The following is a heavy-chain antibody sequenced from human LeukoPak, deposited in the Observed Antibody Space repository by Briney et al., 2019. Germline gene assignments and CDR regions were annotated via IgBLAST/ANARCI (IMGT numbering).Heavy chain of an antibody. Sequence: SETLSLTCTLSLGSNIRGGSYWGWIRQSPGKGLEWIGSVYYSVITYYNPPLKTRVPISVNTSKTQFSLTLTSVTAQDTEVYFCWRRDCGHSDCSDWSFDLWGRGTLLPVSP. D-gene: IGHD2-21*01. V-gene: IGHV4-39*07. J-gene: IGHJ2*01. CDR3: WRRDCGHSDCSDWSFDL. CDR2: VYYSVIT. CDR1: LGSNIRGGSY.